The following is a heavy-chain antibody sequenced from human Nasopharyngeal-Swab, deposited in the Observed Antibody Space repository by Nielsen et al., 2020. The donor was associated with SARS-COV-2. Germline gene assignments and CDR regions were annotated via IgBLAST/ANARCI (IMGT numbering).Heavy chain of an antibody. CDR1: GFTVSSNY. J-gene: IGHJ4*02. D-gene: IGHD1-26*01. CDR3: ASINATYSGSYLDY. V-gene: IGHV3-53*04. CDR2: IYSGGST. Sequence: GGSLRLSCAASGFTVSSNYMSWVRQAPGKGLEWVSVIYSGGSTYYADSVKGRFTISRHNSKNTLYLQMNSLRAEDTAVYYCASINATYSGSYLDYRGQGTLVTVSS.